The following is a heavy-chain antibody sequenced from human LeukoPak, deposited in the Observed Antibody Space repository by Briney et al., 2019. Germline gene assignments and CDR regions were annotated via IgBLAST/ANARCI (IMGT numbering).Heavy chain of an antibody. J-gene: IGHJ4*02. Sequence: ASVKVSCRASAYTFTSYYMRWVRQAPGQGLEWMGIINPSGGSTSYAQKFQGRVTMTRDTSTSTVYMELSSLRSEDTAVYYCATDKTTGDFHYWAQGTLVTVSS. CDR2: INPSGGST. CDR3: ATDKTTGDFHY. CDR1: AYTFTSYY. D-gene: IGHD4-17*01. V-gene: IGHV1-46*01.